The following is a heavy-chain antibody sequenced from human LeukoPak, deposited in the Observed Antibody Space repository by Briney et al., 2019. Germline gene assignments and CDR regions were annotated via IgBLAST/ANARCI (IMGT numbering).Heavy chain of an antibody. Sequence: GGSLRLSCAASGFYFRDHWMDWVRQAPGKGLEWVGHIKTDGSETYYLDSLKGRISISRDNTNNALYLQMNSLSVEDTAIYYCVKNDGWFHLAQWGQGTLVTVSS. CDR3: VKNDGWFHLAQ. CDR1: GFYFRDHW. CDR2: IKTDGSET. V-gene: IGHV3-7*03. J-gene: IGHJ4*02. D-gene: IGHD6-19*01.